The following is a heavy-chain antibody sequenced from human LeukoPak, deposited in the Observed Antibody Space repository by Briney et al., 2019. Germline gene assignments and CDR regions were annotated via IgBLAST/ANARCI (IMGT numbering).Heavy chain of an antibody. Sequence: PSETLSLTCTVSGGSISSYYWSWIRQPPGKGLEWIGYIYYSGSTNYNPSLKSRVTISVDTSKNQFSLKLSSVTAADTAVYYCARLEYSAFDYWGQGTLVTVSS. CDR3: ARLEYSAFDY. V-gene: IGHV4-59*08. CDR1: GGSISSYY. CDR2: IYYSGST. J-gene: IGHJ4*02. D-gene: IGHD5-18*01.